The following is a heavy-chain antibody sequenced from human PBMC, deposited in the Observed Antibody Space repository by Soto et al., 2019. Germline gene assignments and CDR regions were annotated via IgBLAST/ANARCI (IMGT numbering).Heavy chain of an antibody. CDR3: AKETPYCSSTSCLEGGMDV. J-gene: IGHJ6*02. Sequence: GGSLRLSCAASGLTFSSYWMHWVRQAPGKGLVWVSRINSDGSSTSYADSVKGRFTISRDNAKNTLYLQMNSLRAEDTAVYYCAKETPYCSSTSCLEGGMDVWGQGTTVTVSS. V-gene: IGHV3-74*01. CDR1: GLTFSSYW. CDR2: INSDGSST. D-gene: IGHD2-2*01.